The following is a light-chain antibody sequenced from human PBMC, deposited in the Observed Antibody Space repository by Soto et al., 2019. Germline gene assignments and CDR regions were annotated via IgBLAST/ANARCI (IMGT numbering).Light chain of an antibody. CDR3: QQYHNWPRT. Sequence: ETVMTQSPATLSVSPGERATLSCGASQSVSSNLAWYQLKPGQAPRLLIYGAATRATGIPARFSGSGSGTEFTLTISSLQSDDIAVYYCQQYHNWPRTFGQGTKVDI. CDR1: QSVSSN. CDR2: GAA. J-gene: IGKJ1*01. V-gene: IGKV3-15*01.